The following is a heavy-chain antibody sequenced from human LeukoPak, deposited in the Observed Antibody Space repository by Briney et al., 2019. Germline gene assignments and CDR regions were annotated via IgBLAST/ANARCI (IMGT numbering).Heavy chain of an antibody. Sequence: GGSLRLSCAASGFTFSSYEMNWVRQAPGKGLEWVSYISRTGSYMFYADPVKGRFTISRDNAKNSLYLQMNSLRGEDTAVYYCARDEYSNYGVVPDYWGQGTLVTVSS. CDR2: ISRTGSYM. D-gene: IGHD4-11*01. J-gene: IGHJ4*02. CDR1: GFTFSSYE. V-gene: IGHV3-48*03. CDR3: ARDEYSNYGVVPDY.